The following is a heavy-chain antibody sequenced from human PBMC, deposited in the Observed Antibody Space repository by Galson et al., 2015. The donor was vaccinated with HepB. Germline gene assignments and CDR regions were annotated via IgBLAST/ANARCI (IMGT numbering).Heavy chain of an antibody. CDR1: GFTFSYYA. D-gene: IGHD6-19*01. CDR2: ISPSGDNT. Sequence: SLRLSCAASGFTFSYYAMTWVRQAPGKGLEWIAAISPSGDNTYSADSMNGRFPISRDNSRNTLFLQMNSLRADNTAIYFCAKVFPEKTDGWYRQALYYFDSWGQGTRVTVSS. CDR3: AKVFPEKTDGWYRQALYYFDS. J-gene: IGHJ4*02. V-gene: IGHV3-23*01.